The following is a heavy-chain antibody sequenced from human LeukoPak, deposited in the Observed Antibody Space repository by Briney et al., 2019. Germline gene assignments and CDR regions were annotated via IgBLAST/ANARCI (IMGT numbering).Heavy chain of an antibody. V-gene: IGHV3-64*02. CDR3: ATGYNYYYDY. Sequence: PGGSLRLSCAVSGAAFSILAMHWVRQCPGKGLEFVSANGGDGATTHYADSVRGRFTISRDNSKNTVHLQMGSLRPEDMAVYYCATGYNYYYDYWGQGTLVSVSS. D-gene: IGHD5-18*01. J-gene: IGHJ4*02. CDR1: GAAFSILA. CDR2: NGGDGATT.